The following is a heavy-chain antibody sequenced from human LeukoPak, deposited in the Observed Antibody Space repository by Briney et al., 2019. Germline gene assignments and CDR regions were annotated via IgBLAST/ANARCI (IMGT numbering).Heavy chain of an antibody. V-gene: IGHV3-23*01. CDR2: ISGSGGST. CDR3: AKNGDVVLVAATPFDY. D-gene: IGHD2-15*01. CDR1: GFTFSSYA. J-gene: IGHJ4*02. Sequence: GGSLRLCCAASGFTFSSYAMSWVRQPPGKGLEWVSAISGSGGSTYYADSVKGRFTISRDNSKNTLYLQMNSLRAEDTAVYYCAKNGDVVLVAATPFDYWGQGTLVPVSS.